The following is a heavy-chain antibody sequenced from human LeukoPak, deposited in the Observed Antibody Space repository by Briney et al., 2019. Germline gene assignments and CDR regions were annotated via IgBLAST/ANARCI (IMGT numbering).Heavy chain of an antibody. V-gene: IGHV4-39*01. CDR1: GASISGSGYY. Sequence: PSETLSLTCAVSGASISGSGYYLGWIRQPPGKGLEWIGNIYYTGSTYYNASLQSRVTISIDTSKNQFSLRLNSVNAADTAMYYCGKSGGYGLIDYWGQGTLVTVSS. D-gene: IGHD1-26*01. J-gene: IGHJ4*02. CDR2: IYYTGST. CDR3: GKSGGYGLIDY.